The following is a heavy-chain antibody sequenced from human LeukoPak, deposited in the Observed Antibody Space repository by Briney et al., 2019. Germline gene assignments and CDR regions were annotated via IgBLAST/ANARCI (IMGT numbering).Heavy chain of an antibody. CDR1: GGSFSGYY. CDR3: ARDRADFHIVVVVAATEYYMDV. J-gene: IGHJ6*03. Sequence: PSETLSLTCAVYGGSFSGYYWSWIRQPPGKGLEWIGSIYHSGSTYYNPSLKSRVTISVDTSKNQFSLKLSSVTAADTAVYYCARDRADFHIVVVVAATEYYMDVWGKGTTVTVSS. V-gene: IGHV4-34*01. D-gene: IGHD2-15*01. CDR2: IYHSGST.